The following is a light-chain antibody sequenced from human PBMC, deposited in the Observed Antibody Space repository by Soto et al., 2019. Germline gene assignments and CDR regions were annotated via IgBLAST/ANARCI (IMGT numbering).Light chain of an antibody. J-gene: IGKJ1*01. V-gene: IGKV1-5*01. CDR3: QQYKSYPWT. CDR1: ESVKSW. Sequence: DIPLTHSPSTLSAFVGDRVTITCRASESVKSWLAWYQQKPGKAPKLLIYDASSLESGVPSRFSGSGSGTEFSLTISSLQPDDFASYYCQQYKSYPWTFGQGTKVDLK. CDR2: DAS.